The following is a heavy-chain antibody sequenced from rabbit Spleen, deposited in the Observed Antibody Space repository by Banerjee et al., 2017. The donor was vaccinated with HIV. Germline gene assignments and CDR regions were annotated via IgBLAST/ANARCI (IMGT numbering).Heavy chain of an antibody. Sequence: QEQLKESGGGLVQPGGSLKLSCKASGFDLNTYGVSWVRQAPGKGLEWTACIYTGNGKTYYASWAKGRFTISKTSSTTVTLRMTSLTVADTATYFCARDSGSSFSSYGMDLWGPGTLVTVS. CDR1: GFDLNTYG. CDR3: ARDSGSSFSSYGMDL. D-gene: IGHD8-1*01. V-gene: IGHV1S45*01. CDR2: IYTGNGKT. J-gene: IGHJ6*01.